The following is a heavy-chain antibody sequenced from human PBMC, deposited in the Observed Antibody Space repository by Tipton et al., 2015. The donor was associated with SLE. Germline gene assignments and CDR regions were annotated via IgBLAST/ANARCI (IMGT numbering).Heavy chain of an antibody. CDR1: GYTFTGYY. J-gene: IGHJ3*02. V-gene: IGHV1-2*06. CDR3: ARERAAAGIDAFDI. CDR2: INPNSGGT. Sequence: QLVQSGAEVKKPGASVKVSCKASGYTFTGYYMHWVRQAPGQGLEWMGRINPNSGGTNYAQKFQGRVTMTRDTSISTAYMELSRLRSDDTAVYYCARERAAAGIDAFDIWGQGTMVTVSS. D-gene: IGHD6-13*01.